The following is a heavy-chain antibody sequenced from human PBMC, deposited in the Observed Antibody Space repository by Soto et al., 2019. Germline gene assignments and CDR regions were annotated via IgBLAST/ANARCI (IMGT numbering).Heavy chain of an antibody. CDR2: INPNSGGT. Sequence: ASVKVSCKASGYTFTGYYMHWVRQAPGQGLEWMGWINPNSGGTNYAQKFQGWVTMTRDTSISTAYMELSRLRSDDTAVYYCARGGTIGSILEWLLGQFDYWGQGTLVTVSS. J-gene: IGHJ4*02. V-gene: IGHV1-2*04. D-gene: IGHD3-3*01. CDR1: GYTFTGYY. CDR3: ARGGTIGSILEWLLGQFDY.